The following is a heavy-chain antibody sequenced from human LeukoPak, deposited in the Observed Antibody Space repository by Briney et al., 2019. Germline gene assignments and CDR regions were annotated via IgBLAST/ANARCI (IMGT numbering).Heavy chain of an antibody. Sequence: GGSLRLSCAASGLTFSDYYMSWIRQAPEKGLEWLSYISGSGSTINYADSVKARFTISRDNAENSLYLQMNSLRAEDTAVYYCARYYDSGASRGPKKTFDIWGQGIMVTVSS. CDR1: GLTFSDYY. D-gene: IGHD3-10*01. V-gene: IGHV3-11*01. CDR2: ISGSGSTI. CDR3: ARYYDSGASRGPKKTFDI. J-gene: IGHJ3*02.